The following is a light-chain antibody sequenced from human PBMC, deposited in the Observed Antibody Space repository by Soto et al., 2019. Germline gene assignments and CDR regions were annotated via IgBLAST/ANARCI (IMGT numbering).Light chain of an antibody. CDR3: QQSYSTPPGT. Sequence: DLQMTQSPSSLSASVGDRVTITCRASQSISSYLNWYQQKPGKAPKLLIYAASSLQSGDPSRFSGSGSGTDFTLTISSLQPEDFATYYCQQSYSTPPGTFGQGTKVEIK. CDR1: QSISSY. V-gene: IGKV1-39*01. CDR2: AAS. J-gene: IGKJ1*01.